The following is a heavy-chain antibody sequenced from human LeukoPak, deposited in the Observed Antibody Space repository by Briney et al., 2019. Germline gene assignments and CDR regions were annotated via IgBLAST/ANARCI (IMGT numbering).Heavy chain of an antibody. D-gene: IGHD3-3*01. CDR2: IYYSGST. J-gene: IGHJ5*02. CDR3: AGGTRSYDFWSVRGSWFDP. CDR1: GGSISSGGYY. Sequence: SETLSLTCTVSGGSISSGGYYWSWIRQHPGKGLEWIGYIYYSGSTYYNPSLKSRVTISVDTSKNQFSLKLSSVTAADTAVYYCAGGTRSYDFWSVRGSWFDPWGQATLVTVSS. V-gene: IGHV4-31*03.